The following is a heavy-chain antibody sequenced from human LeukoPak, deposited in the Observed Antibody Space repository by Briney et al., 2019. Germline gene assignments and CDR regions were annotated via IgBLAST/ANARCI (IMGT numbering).Heavy chain of an antibody. CDR2: IKQDGSEK. CDR1: GFTFSNYW. Sequence: PGGSLRLSCAASGFTFSNYWMSWVRQAPGKGLEWVANIKQDGSEKYYVDSVKGRFTISRDNAKNSVYLQMNSLRAEDTAVYYCAREQQLWFDYWGQGTLVTVSS. D-gene: IGHD5-18*01. CDR3: AREQQLWFDY. J-gene: IGHJ4*02. V-gene: IGHV3-7*03.